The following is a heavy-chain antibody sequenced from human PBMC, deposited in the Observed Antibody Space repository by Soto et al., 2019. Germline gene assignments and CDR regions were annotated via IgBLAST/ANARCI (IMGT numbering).Heavy chain of an antibody. D-gene: IGHD6-13*01. Sequence: KESGPVLVKPTETLTLTCPVSGFALSNARMGVSWIRQPPGKALEWLAHIFSNYEKSYSTSLKSRLTISKDTSKSQVVLTMTNMDPVDTATYYCARVLMGDSSPDTFSDYWGQGTLVTVSS. CDR3: ARVLMGDSSPDTFSDY. CDR2: IFSNYEK. CDR1: GFALSNARMG. V-gene: IGHV2-26*01. J-gene: IGHJ4*02.